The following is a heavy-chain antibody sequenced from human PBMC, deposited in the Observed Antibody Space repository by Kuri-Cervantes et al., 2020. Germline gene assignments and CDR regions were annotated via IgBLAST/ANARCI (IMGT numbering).Heavy chain of an antibody. Sequence: GESLKISCAASGFTFSDYYMSWIRQAPGKGLEWVSYISSSGSTIYYADSVKGRLTISRDNAKNSLYLQMNSLRAEDTAVYYCARDREYSSSWGDYYYGMDVWGQGTTVTVSS. CDR3: ARDREYSSSWGDYYYGMDV. CDR1: GFTFSDYY. D-gene: IGHD6-6*01. CDR2: ISSSGSTI. V-gene: IGHV3-11*01. J-gene: IGHJ6*02.